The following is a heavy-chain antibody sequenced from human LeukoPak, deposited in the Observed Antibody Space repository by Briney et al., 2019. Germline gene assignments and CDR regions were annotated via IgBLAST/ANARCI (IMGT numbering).Heavy chain of an antibody. V-gene: IGHV1-2*02. CDR1: GYTFSGYY. Sequence: GASVNVSCKASGYTFSGYYMHWVRQAPGQGIEWMGWINPNSGGTNYAQKFQGRVTMTRDTSISTAYMELSRLRSDDTAVYYCARGWYDFWSGYYGYWGQGTLVTVSS. CDR2: INPNSGGT. J-gene: IGHJ4*02. CDR3: ARGWYDFWSGYYGY. D-gene: IGHD3-3*01.